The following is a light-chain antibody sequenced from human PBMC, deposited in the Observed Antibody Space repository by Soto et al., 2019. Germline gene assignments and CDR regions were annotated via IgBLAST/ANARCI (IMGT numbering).Light chain of an antibody. CDR2: GAS. V-gene: IGKV3-15*01. J-gene: IGKJ2*01. CDR1: QSISSE. CDR3: QQGHNWPLT. Sequence: EIVMTQSPATLSVSPGERATLSCRASQSISSELAWYQQQPGQPPRLLIYGASPRATGVPARFTGSGSRSDFPLTISGLQSEDVAVYYCQQGHNWPLTFGQGTRLEI.